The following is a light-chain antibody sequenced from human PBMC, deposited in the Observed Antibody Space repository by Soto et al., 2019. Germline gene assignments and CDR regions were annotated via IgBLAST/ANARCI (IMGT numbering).Light chain of an antibody. CDR1: SRDVGGYNY. CDR2: EVS. V-gene: IGLV2-14*01. J-gene: IGLJ3*02. CDR3: SSYTSSSTWV. Sequence: QSVLTQPASVSGSPGQWITISGTGTSRDVGGYNYVSWYQQHPGKAPKLMIYEVSNRPSGVSNRFSGSKSGNTASLTISGLQAEDEADYYCSSYTSSSTWVFGGGTKLTVL.